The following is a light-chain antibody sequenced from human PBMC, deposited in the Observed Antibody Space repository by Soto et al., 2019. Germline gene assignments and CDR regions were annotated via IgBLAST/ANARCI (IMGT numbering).Light chain of an antibody. V-gene: IGKV3-11*01. CDR3: QQRSYLVT. CDR2: DAS. CDR1: QSVSSF. Sequence: EIVLTQSPATLSLSPGESATLSCRASQSVSSFLAWYQQKPGQAPRLLIYDASNRATGIPARFSGSGSGTDFTLTISILEPEDCAVYYCQQRSYLVTFGQGTKVEIK. J-gene: IGKJ1*01.